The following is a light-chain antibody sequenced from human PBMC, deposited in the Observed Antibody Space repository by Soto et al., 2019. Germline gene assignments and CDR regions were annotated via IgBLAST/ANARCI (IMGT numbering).Light chain of an antibody. CDR1: QGVSGN. J-gene: IGKJ1*01. V-gene: IGKV3-20*01. Sequence: EIEMTQSPSTLSASIGDRATLSFRASQGVSGNLAWYQQKPGQAPRLLIHGASSRPSGVPDRFSGSGSGTDFTLTISRLEPEDFAVYYCLQHDSFPRTFGQGTKVDIK. CDR3: LQHDSFPRT. CDR2: GAS.